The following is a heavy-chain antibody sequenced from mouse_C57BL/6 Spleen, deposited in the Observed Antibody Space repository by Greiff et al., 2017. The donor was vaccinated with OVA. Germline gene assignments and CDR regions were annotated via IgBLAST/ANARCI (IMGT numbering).Heavy chain of an antibody. Sequence: VMLVESGAELVKPGASVKISCKASGYAFSSYWMNWVKQRPGKGLEWIGQIYPGDGDTNYNGKFKGKATLTADKSSSTAYMQLSSLTSEDSAVYFCARNALYAMDYWGQGTSVTVSS. V-gene: IGHV1-80*01. J-gene: IGHJ4*01. CDR1: GYAFSSYW. CDR2: IYPGDGDT. CDR3: ARNALYAMDY.